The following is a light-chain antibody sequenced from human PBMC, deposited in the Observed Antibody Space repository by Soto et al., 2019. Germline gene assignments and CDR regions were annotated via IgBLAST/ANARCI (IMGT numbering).Light chain of an antibody. Sequence: QSALTQPASVSGSPGQSITISCTGTSSDVGSYNLVSWYQQHPGKAPKLMIYEGSKRPTGVSKCFSGSKSGNTASLTISGLQDADAADYYCCSYAGSSTPYVVFRGGTKVTVL. CDR2: EGS. J-gene: IGLJ2*01. CDR3: CSYAGSSTPYVV. V-gene: IGLV2-23*01. CDR1: SSDVGSYNL.